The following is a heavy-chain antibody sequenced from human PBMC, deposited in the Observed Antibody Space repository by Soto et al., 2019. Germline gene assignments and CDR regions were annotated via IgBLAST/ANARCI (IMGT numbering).Heavy chain of an antibody. CDR1: GGSFSGYY. J-gene: IGHJ4*02. V-gene: IGHV4-34*01. D-gene: IGHD3-10*01. CDR2: INHSGST. CDR3: ARGRYGSGRYFDY. Sequence: SETLSLTCAVYGGSFSGYYWSWIRQPPGKGLEWIGEINHSGSTNYNPSLKSRVTISVDTSKNQFSLKLSSVTAADTAVYYCARGRYGSGRYFDYWGQGTLVTVSS.